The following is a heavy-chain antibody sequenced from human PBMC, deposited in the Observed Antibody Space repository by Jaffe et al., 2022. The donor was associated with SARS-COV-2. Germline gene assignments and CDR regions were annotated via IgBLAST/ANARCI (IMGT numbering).Heavy chain of an antibody. J-gene: IGHJ4*02. CDR2: IYPGDSDT. Sequence: EVQLVQSGAEVKKPGESLKISCKGSGYSFTSYWIGWVRQMPGKGLEWMGIIYPGDSDTRYSPSFQGQVTISADKSISTAYLQWSSLKASDTAMYYCARGDYDSSGYDHSSKIFDYWGQGTLVTVSS. CDR3: ARGDYDSSGYDHSSKIFDY. D-gene: IGHD3-22*01. CDR1: GYSFTSYW. V-gene: IGHV5-51*01.